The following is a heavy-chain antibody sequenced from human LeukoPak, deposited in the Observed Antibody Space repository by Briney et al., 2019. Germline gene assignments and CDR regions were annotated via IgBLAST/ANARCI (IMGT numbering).Heavy chain of an antibody. J-gene: IGHJ3*02. CDR1: GYTFTGYY. Sequence: ASVKVSCKASGYTFTGYYMHWVRQAPGQGLEWMGWINPNSGGTNYAQKFQGRVTMTRDTSISTAYMELSRLRSDDTAVYYCARELVVYCSSTSCPHDAFDIWGQGTMVTVSS. CDR3: ARELVVYCSSTSCPHDAFDI. CDR2: INPNSGGT. D-gene: IGHD2-2*01. V-gene: IGHV1-2*02.